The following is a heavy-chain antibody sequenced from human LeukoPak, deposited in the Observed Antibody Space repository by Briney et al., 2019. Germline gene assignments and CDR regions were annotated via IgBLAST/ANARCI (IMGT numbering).Heavy chain of an antibody. J-gene: IGHJ4*02. CDR1: GFTFSTYN. CDR3: ATERPGSRTLDS. D-gene: IGHD1-14*01. V-gene: IGHV3-66*01. Sequence: GGSLRLSCAASGFTFSTYNMNWVRLAPGKGLEWVSIVYSVGATYYEDSVKGRFTVSRDDSKNIVFLQMNNVRSEDTAVYFCATERPGSRTLDSWGQGTPVTVSS. CDR2: VYSVGAT.